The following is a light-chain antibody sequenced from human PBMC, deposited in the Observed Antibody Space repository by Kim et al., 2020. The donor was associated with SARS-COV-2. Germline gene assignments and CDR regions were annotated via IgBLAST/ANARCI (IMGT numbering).Light chain of an antibody. J-gene: IGKJ2*03. CDR2: AAS. CDR3: QQFGSSYS. CDR1: RSVSSSD. Sequence: SWSPGGRATLSCRASRSVSSSDLAWYQQRPGQAPRLLIYAASTRATGIPDRFSGSGSWTEFTLTISGLEPEDLAVYYCQQFGSSYSFGQGTKLEIK. V-gene: IGKV3-20*01.